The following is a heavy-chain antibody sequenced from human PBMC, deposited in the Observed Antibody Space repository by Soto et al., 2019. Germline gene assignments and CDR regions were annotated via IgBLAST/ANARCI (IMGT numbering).Heavy chain of an antibody. CDR2: INPNSGGT. J-gene: IGHJ4*02. Sequence: GASVKVSCKASGYTFTGYYMHWVRQAPGQGLEWMGWINPNSGGTNYAQKFQGWVTMTRDTSISTAYMELSRLRSDDTAVYYCARGLGCTNGVCYTVFDYWGQGTLVTVSS. CDR3: ARGLGCTNGVCYTVFDY. D-gene: IGHD2-8*01. V-gene: IGHV1-2*04. CDR1: GYTFTGYY.